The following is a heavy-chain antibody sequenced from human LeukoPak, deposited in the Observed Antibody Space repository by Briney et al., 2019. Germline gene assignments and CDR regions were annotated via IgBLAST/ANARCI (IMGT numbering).Heavy chain of an antibody. CDR2: ITSSSSAI. CDR1: GFTFSSYS. CDR3: ARQSGSSCYPFDY. Sequence: TGRALRLSCAASGFTFSSYSMNWVRQAPGKGLEWVSYITSSSSAIYYADSVKGRFTISRDNAKNSLYLQMNSLRAEDTAVYYCARQSGSSCYPFDYRGQGTVVTVSS. V-gene: IGHV3-48*01. D-gene: IGHD2-15*01. J-gene: IGHJ4*02.